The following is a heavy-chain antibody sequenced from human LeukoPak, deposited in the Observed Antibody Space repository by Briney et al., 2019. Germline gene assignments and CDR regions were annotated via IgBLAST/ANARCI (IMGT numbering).Heavy chain of an antibody. V-gene: IGHV4-34*01. CDR2: INHSGST. Sequence: SETLSLTCAVYGGSFSGYYWSWIRQPPGKGLEWIGEINHSGSTNYNPSLKSRVTISVDTSKNQFSLKLSFVTAADTAVYYCARDIAVAGAGLDYWGQGTLVTVSS. CDR3: ARDIAVAGAGLDY. J-gene: IGHJ4*02. D-gene: IGHD6-19*01. CDR1: GGSFSGYY.